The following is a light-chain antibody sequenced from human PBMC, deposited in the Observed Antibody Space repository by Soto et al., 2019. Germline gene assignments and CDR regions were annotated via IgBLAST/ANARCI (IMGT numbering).Light chain of an antibody. CDR2: DAS. J-gene: IGKJ1*01. V-gene: IGKV1-5*01. Sequence: DIQMTQPPSTLSASLGDRVTITCRASQTISNWLAWYQQKPGKAPKLLIYDASSLESGVPSRFSGSGSGTEFTLTISSLQPDDFATYYCQQYNSYWRTFGQGTKVDIK. CDR1: QTISNW. CDR3: QQYNSYWRT.